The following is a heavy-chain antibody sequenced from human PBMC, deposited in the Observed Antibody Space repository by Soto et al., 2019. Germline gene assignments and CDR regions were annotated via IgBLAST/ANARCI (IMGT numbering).Heavy chain of an antibody. CDR2: ISSSSSYI. CDR3: ARDPVPMIRGPFED. CDR1: GFTFSSYS. D-gene: IGHD3-22*01. Sequence: GGSLRLSCAASGFTFSSYSMNWVRQAPGKGLEWVSSISSSSSYIYYADSVKGRFTISRDNAKNSLYLQMNSLRAEDTAVYYCARDPVPMIRGPFEDSGQGTLVTVSS. V-gene: IGHV3-21*01. J-gene: IGHJ4*02.